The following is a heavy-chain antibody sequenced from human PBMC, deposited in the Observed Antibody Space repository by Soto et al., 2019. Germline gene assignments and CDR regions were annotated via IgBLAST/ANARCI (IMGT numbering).Heavy chain of an antibody. J-gene: IGHJ4*02. D-gene: IGHD1-26*01. CDR2: IYYSGTT. V-gene: IGHV4-39*01. CDR3: AGGNSGSSLAY. Sequence: QVRLQESSPGLVKPSETLSLTCTVSGASISSSSYYWGWIRQPPGKGLEWIASIYYSGTTYYNTSLKSRVTISVDTSKNQLSLRLTSVTAADTAMYFCAGGNSGSSLAYWGQGTLVTVSS. CDR1: GASISSSSYY.